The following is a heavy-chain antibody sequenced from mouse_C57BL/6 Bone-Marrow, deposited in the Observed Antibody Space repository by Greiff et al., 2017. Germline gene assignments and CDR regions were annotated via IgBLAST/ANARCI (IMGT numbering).Heavy chain of an antibody. CDR1: GYTFTSYG. CDR2: IYPRSGNT. J-gene: IGHJ3*01. Sequence: VKLMESGAELARPGASVKLSCKASGYTFTSYGISWVKQRPGQGLEWIGEIYPRSGNTYYNEKFKGKATLTADKSSSTAYMELRSLTSEDSAVYFCIWAAWFAYGGQGTGVTVSA. V-gene: IGHV1-81*01. CDR3: IWAAWFAY. D-gene: IGHD1-1*02.